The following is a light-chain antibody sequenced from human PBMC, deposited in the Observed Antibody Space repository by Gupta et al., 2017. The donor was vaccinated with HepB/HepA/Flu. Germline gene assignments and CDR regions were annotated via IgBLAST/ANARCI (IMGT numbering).Light chain of an antibody. J-gene: IGKJ4*01. V-gene: IGKV1-8*01. CDR1: QGISSY. Sequence: AIRMTQSPSSFSASTGDRVTITCRASQGISSYLAWYQQKPGKAPKLLIYAASTLQSGVPSRFSGSGSGTDFTLTISGLQSEDFATYYCQQEDSYPLTFGGGTKVEIK. CDR3: QQEDSYPLT. CDR2: AAS.